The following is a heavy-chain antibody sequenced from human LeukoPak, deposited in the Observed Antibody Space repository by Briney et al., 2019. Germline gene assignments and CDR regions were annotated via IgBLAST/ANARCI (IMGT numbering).Heavy chain of an antibody. CDR1: GFTFSSYE. Sequence: PGGSLRLSCAASGFTFSSYEMNWVRQAPGKGLEWVSYISSSGSTIYYADSVKGRFTISRDNSKNTLYLQMNSLRAEDTAVYYCARREGYCSFWGQGTLVTVSS. D-gene: IGHD2-15*01. CDR3: ARREGYCSF. CDR2: ISSSGSTI. J-gene: IGHJ4*02. V-gene: IGHV3-48*03.